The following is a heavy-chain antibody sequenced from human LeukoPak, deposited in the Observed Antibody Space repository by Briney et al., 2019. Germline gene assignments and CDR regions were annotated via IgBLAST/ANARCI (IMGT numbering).Heavy chain of an antibody. D-gene: IGHD6-13*01. CDR3: ARDQSLAAAGTWYYYYMDV. CDR1: GDSVSSNSAA. Sequence: SQTLSLTCAISGDSVSSNSAAWNWTRQSPSRGLEWLGRTYYRSKWYNDYAVSVKSRITINPDTSKNQFSLQLNSVTPEDTAVYYCARDQSLAAAGTWYYYYMDVWGKGTTVTISS. V-gene: IGHV6-1*01. CDR2: TYYRSKWYN. J-gene: IGHJ6*03.